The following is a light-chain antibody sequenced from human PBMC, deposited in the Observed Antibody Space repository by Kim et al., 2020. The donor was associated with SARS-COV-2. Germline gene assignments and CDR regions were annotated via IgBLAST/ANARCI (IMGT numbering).Light chain of an antibody. CDR2: YDD. Sequence: RQRITISCSGSSSNIGNSAVNWYQQLPGKTPKLLVYYDDLLPSGVSDRFSGSKSGTSASLAIRGLQSEDEADYYCAAWDDRLNGPVFGGGTKLTVL. CDR3: AAWDDRLNGPV. V-gene: IGLV1-36*01. J-gene: IGLJ3*02. CDR1: SSNIGNSA.